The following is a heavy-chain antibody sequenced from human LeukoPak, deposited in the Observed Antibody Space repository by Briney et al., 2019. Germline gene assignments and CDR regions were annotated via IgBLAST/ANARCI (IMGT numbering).Heavy chain of an antibody. Sequence: PSETLSLTCTVSGGSISSSSYYWGWIRQPPGKGLEWIGSIYYSGSTYYNPSLRSRVTISVDTSKNQFSLKLSSVTAADTAVYYCARLPSRYYYYYMDVWGKGTTVTISS. J-gene: IGHJ6*03. V-gene: IGHV4-39*01. CDR1: GGSISSSSYY. CDR2: IYYSGST. CDR3: ARLPSRYYYYYMDV.